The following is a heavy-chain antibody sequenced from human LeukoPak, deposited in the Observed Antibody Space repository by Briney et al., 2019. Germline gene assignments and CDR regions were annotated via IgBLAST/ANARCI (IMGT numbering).Heavy chain of an antibody. CDR1: GGSFSGYY. V-gene: IGHV4-59*01. D-gene: IGHD6-19*01. J-gene: IGHJ6*03. CDR2: IYYSGST. CDR3: ARGLRGAVAGPAYYYYYMDV. Sequence: SETLSLTCAVYGGSFSGYYWSWIRQPPGKGLEWIGYIYYSGSTNYNPSLKSRVTISVDTSKNQFSLKLSSVTAADTAVYYCARGLRGAVAGPAYYYYYMDVWGKGTTVTVSS.